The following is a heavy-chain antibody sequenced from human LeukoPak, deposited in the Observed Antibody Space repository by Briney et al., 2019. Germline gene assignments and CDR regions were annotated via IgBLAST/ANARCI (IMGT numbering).Heavy chain of an antibody. Sequence: SETLSLTCTVFGGSISNYCWSWIRQPPGKGLEWIGYIYYSGSTNYNPSLKSRVTISVDTSKNQFFLKLSSMTAADTAIYYCARAIVGGFFDYWGQGALVTVSS. CDR1: GGSISNYC. J-gene: IGHJ4*02. CDR2: IYYSGST. V-gene: IGHV4-59*01. CDR3: ARAIVGGFFDY. D-gene: IGHD3-22*01.